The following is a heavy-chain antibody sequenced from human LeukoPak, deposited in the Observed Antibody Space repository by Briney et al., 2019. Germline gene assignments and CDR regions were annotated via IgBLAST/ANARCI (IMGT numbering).Heavy chain of an antibody. CDR1: GGSISSGGYS. V-gene: IGHV4-30-2*01. D-gene: IGHD2-2*01. CDR2: IYHSGST. J-gene: IGHJ5*02. CDR3: AREVVVVPAAIVWFDP. Sequence: SETLSLTCAVSGGSISSGGYSWSWIRQPPGKGLEWIGYIYHSGSTYYNPSLKSRVTISVDRSKNQFSLKLSSVTAADTAVYYCAREVVVVPAAIVWFDPWGQGTLVTVSS.